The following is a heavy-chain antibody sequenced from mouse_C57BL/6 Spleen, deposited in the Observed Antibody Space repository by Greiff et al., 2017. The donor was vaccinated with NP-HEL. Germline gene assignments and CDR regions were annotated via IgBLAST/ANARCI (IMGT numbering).Heavy chain of an antibody. D-gene: IGHD1-1*01. V-gene: IGHV1-7*01. CDR1: GYTCTSYW. J-gene: IGHJ1*03. Sequence: VQVVESGAELAKPGASVKLSCKASGYTCTSYWMHWVKQRPGQGLEWIGYINPSSGYTKYNQKFKDKATLTADKSSSTAYMQLSSLTYEDSAVYYCAIYGSIYWYFDVWGTGTTVTVSS. CDR3: AIYGSIYWYFDV. CDR2: INPSSGYT.